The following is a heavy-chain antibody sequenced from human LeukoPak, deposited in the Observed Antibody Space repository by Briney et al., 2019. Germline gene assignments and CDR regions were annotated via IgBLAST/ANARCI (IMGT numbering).Heavy chain of an antibody. D-gene: IGHD6-13*01. CDR2: ISGSGGST. V-gene: IGHV3-23*01. J-gene: IGHJ3*02. CDR3: AKDIEYSSSWPHAFDI. CDR1: GFTFSSYA. Sequence: GGSLRLSCAASGFTFSSYATSWVRQAPGKGLEWVSAISGSGGSTYYADSVKGRFTISRDNSKNTLYLQMNSLRAEDTAVYYCAKDIEYSSSWPHAFDIWGQGTMVTVSS.